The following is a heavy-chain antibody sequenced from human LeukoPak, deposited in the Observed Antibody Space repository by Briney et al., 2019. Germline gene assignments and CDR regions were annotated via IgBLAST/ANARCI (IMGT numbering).Heavy chain of an antibody. CDR2: INTDGSST. CDR1: GFTFSSYW. V-gene: IGHV3-74*01. Sequence: GGSLRLSYAASGFTFSSYWMHWVRQAPGKGLVWVSRINTDGSSTSYADSVKGRFTISRDNAKNTLYLQMNSLRAEDTAVYYCARDLIGGNTDYWGQGTLVTVSS. J-gene: IGHJ4*02. D-gene: IGHD4-23*01. CDR3: ARDLIGGNTDY.